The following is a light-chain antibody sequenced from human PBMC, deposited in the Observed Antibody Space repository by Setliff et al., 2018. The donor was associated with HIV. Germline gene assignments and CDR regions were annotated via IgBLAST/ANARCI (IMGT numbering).Light chain of an antibody. CDR3: AAWDDSLSGLYV. CDR1: SSNIGSNY. V-gene: IGLV1-47*01. Sequence: QSVLTQPPSASGTPGQRVTISCSGSSSNIGSNYVYWYQHLPGTAPKLLIYRNNQRPSGVPDRFSGSKSGTSASLAISGLRSEDEADCYCAAWDDSLSGLYVFGTGTKGTVL. CDR2: RNN. J-gene: IGLJ1*01.